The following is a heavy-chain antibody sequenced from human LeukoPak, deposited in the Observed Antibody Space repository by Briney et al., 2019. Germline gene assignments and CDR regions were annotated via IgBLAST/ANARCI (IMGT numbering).Heavy chain of an antibody. V-gene: IGHV4-4*09. J-gene: IGHJ4*02. D-gene: IGHD3-16*01. CDR1: GGSISSHY. Sequence: PSETLSLTCTVSGGSISSHYWSWVRQTPEKGLELIGYISSSGGTKYNASLKCRVSISMDTSMNQFSLKLTSVTAADTAVFYCARLLDWGPFDFWGQGTLVTVSS. CDR3: ARLLDWGPFDF. CDR2: ISSSGGT.